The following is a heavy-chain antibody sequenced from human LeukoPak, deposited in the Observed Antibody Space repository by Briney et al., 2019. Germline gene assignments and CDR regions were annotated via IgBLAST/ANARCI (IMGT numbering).Heavy chain of an antibody. CDR1: GGAISRESYH. D-gene: IGHD3-16*01. V-gene: IGHV4-61*02. J-gene: IGHJ5*02. CDR3: ARVLVLGELNWFDP. CDR2: IYTSGIT. Sequence: SQTLSLTCTVSGGAISRESYHWSWIRQPAGKGLEWIGRIYTSGITNYNPSLKSRVTISVDTSKSLFSLNLSSVTAADTAVYYCARVLVLGELNWFDPWGQGTLVTVSA.